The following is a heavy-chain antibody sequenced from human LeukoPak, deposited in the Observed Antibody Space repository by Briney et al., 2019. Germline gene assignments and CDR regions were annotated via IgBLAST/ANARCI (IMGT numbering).Heavy chain of an antibody. D-gene: IGHD1-26*01. CDR3: ANMGTGSYYSGLDY. J-gene: IGHJ4*02. V-gene: IGHV3-74*01. CDR1: GFTFSSYW. CDR2: INSDGSST. Sequence: GGSLRLSCAASGFTFSSYWMHWVRQAPGKGLVWVSRINSDGSSTSYADSVKGRFTISRDNAKNTLYLQMNSLRAEDTAVYYCANMGTGSYYSGLDYWGQGTLVTVSS.